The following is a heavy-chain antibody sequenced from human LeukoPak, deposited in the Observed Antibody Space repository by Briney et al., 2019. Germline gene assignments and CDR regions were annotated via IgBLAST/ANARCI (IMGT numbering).Heavy chain of an antibody. CDR1: GFSIYNYA. V-gene: IGHV3-23*01. D-gene: IGHD3-3*01. Sequence: PGGSLRLSCAASGFSIYNYAMIWVRQAPGKGLEWVSDMRATSGITYYADSVKGRFTISRDNSNNIVYLQMNSLRVDDTAIYYCARDSDFCDYLTFYAMDVWGLGTTVTVSS. CDR2: MRATSGIT. J-gene: IGHJ6*01. CDR3: ARDSDFCDYLTFYAMDV.